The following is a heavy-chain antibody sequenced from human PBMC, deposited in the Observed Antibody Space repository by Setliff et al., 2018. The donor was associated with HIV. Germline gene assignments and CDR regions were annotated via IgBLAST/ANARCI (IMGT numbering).Heavy chain of an antibody. CDR3: ARLTEMATIADDY. V-gene: IGHV5-10-1*01. CDR2: IDPSDSYT. J-gene: IGHJ4*02. CDR1: GYSFTSYW. D-gene: IGHD5-12*01. Sequence: HGESLKISCKGSGYSFTSYWISWVRQMPGKGLEWMGRIDPSDSYTNYSPSFQGHVTISADKSISTAYLQWSSLKASDTAMYYCARLTEMATIADDYWGQGTLVTVSS.